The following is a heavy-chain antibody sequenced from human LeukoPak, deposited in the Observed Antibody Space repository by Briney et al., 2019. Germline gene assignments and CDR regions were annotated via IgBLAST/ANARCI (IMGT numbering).Heavy chain of an antibody. CDR1: GYTFTGYY. CDR2: INPNSGGT. CDR3: ARELPRSVATTLHSNDY. V-gene: IGHV1-2*02. J-gene: IGHJ4*02. Sequence: ASVKVSCKASGYTFTGYYMHWVRQAPGPGLEWMGWINPNSGGTNYAQKFQGRVTMTRDTSISTAYMELSRLRSDDTAVYYCARELPRSVATTLHSNDYWGQGTLVTVSS. D-gene: IGHD5-12*01.